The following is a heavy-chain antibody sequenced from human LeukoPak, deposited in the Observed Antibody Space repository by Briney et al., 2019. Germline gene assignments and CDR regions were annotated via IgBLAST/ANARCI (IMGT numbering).Heavy chain of an antibody. Sequence: GGSLRLSCAASGFTFSSYAMSWVRLAPGKGLEWVSAISASGGSTYYADSVKGRFTISRDNSKNTLYLQMNSLRAEDTAVYYCAKFGVSITTVPLYYFDSWGQGTLVTVSS. V-gene: IGHV3-23*01. CDR2: ISASGGST. CDR1: GFTFSSYA. D-gene: IGHD3-22*01. J-gene: IGHJ4*02. CDR3: AKFGVSITTVPLYYFDS.